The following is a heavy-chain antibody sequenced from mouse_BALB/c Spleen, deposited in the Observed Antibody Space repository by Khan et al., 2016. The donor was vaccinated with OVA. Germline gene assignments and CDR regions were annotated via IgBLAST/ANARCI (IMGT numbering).Heavy chain of an antibody. J-gene: IGHJ3*01. D-gene: IGHD2-1*01. V-gene: IGHV5-4*02. CDR3: ERCDYGNPFSY. Sequence: EVELVESGGGLVKPGGSLKLSCAASGFTFSDYYMYWVRQTPEKRLEWVATISDGGSYTYYPDSLKGRYTISRDDAKNNLYLQMSSLKSEDTAIYYCERCDYGNPFSYWGQGTLVTVSA. CDR2: ISDGGSYT. CDR1: GFTFSDYY.